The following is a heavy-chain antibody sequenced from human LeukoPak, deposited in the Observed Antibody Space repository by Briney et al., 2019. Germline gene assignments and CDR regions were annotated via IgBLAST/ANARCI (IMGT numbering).Heavy chain of an antibody. Sequence: PSETLSLTCTVSGGSISSYYWSWIRQPAGKGLEWIGRIYTSGSTNYNPSLKSRVTMSVDTSKNQFSLRLYSVTAADTAVYYCARSRPASGSIDYWGQGTLLTVSS. V-gene: IGHV4-4*07. CDR1: GGSISSYY. CDR2: IYTSGST. D-gene: IGHD1-1*01. J-gene: IGHJ4*02. CDR3: ARSRPASGSIDY.